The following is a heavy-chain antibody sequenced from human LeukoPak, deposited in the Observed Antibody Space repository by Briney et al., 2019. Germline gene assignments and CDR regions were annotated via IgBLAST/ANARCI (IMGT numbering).Heavy chain of an antibody. D-gene: IGHD1-20*01. J-gene: IGHJ3*02. CDR3: ARDEYNWNVDAFDI. CDR2: ISGSSSYI. V-gene: IGHV3-21*01. CDR1: GFTFSGYD. Sequence: GGSLRLSCAASGFTFSGYDMNWVRQAPGKGLEWVSSISGSSSYIYYADSLKGRFTISRDNAKKSVYLQMNSLRAEDTAVYYCARDEYNWNVDAFDIWGQGTVVTVSS.